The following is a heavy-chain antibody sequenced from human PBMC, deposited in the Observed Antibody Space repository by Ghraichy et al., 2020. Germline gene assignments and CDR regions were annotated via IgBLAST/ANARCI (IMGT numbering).Heavy chain of an antibody. CDR3: GAVADLYYYYGMDV. CDR2: INHSGST. J-gene: IGHJ6*02. D-gene: IGHD6-19*01. V-gene: IGHV4-34*01. Sequence: SQTLSLTCAVYGGSFSGYYWSWIRQPPGKGLEWNGEINHSGSTNYNPSLKSRVTISVDTSKNQFSLKLSSVTAADTAVYYCGAVADLYYYYGMDVWGQGTRVFVSS. CDR1: GGSFSGYY.